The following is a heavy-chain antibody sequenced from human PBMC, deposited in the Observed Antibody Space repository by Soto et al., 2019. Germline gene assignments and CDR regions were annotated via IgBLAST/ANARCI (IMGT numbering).Heavy chain of an antibody. CDR2: ISSSSNYI. Sequence: GGALRLSCAASVFTFTSYSMNWVRQAPGKGLEWVSSISSSSNYIYYADSLRGRFTISRDNSKNSLSLQMNSLRAEDTAVYYCAREVYGDYQYYYYSMDVWGQGTTVTVSS. CDR3: AREVYGDYQYYYYSMDV. CDR1: VFTFTSYS. D-gene: IGHD4-17*01. J-gene: IGHJ6*02. V-gene: IGHV3-21*01.